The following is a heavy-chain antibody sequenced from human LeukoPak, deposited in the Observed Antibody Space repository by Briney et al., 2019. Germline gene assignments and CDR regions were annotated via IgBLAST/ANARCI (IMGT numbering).Heavy chain of an antibody. J-gene: IGHJ5*02. CDR1: GGSISRSGYY. CDR3: ARHEYSGSYYGLSWFDP. Sequence: SETLSLTCTVSGGSISRSGYYWGWIRQPPGKGLEWIVSIYYSGSTYYNPSLKSRVTISVDTSKNQLSLKLSSLTAADTAVYYCARHEYSGSYYGLSWFDPWGQGTLVTVSS. CDR2: IYYSGST. V-gene: IGHV4-39*01. D-gene: IGHD1-26*01.